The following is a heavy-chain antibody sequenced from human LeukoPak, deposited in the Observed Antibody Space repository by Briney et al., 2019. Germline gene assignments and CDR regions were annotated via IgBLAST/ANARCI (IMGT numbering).Heavy chain of an antibody. CDR1: GFTFSNYA. Sequence: GGSLRLSCAASGFTFSNYAMNWVRQAPGRGLEWVSGISGGGISTYYADSVKGRFTISRDNSKNTLYLQMNSLSAEDTAVYYCAKAPFDSSGYYYGDLGAFDSWGRGTMVTDPS. J-gene: IGHJ3*02. D-gene: IGHD3-22*01. V-gene: IGHV3-23*01. CDR3: AKAPFDSSGYYYGDLGAFDS. CDR2: ISGGGIST.